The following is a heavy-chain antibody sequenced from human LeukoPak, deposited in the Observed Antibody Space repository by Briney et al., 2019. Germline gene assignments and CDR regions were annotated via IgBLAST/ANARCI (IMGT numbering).Heavy chain of an antibody. Sequence: ASVKVSCKASGYTFTNYAISWVRQAPGQGLEWVGWISAYNGNTNYAQKLQGRVTMTTDTSTSTAYMELRSLRSDDTAVYYCARNYYDSSGYYPMGYYYYYMDVWGKGTTVTVSS. CDR3: ARNYYDSSGYYPMGYYYYYMDV. D-gene: IGHD3-22*01. CDR1: GYTFTNYA. J-gene: IGHJ6*03. V-gene: IGHV1-18*01. CDR2: ISAYNGNT.